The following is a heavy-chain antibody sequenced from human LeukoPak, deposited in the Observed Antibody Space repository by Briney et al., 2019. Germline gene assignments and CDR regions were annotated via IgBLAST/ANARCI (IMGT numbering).Heavy chain of an antibody. V-gene: IGHV1-2*02. J-gene: IGHJ5*02. CDR2: INPNSGGT. CDR3: ASDPMGLWFGEEGIDP. CDR1: GYTFTGYY. D-gene: IGHD3-10*01. Sequence: GASVTVSCKASGYTFTGYYMHWVRQAPGQGLEWMGWINPNSGGTNYAQKFQGRVTMTRDTSISTAYMELSRLRSDDTAVYYCASDPMGLWFGEEGIDPWGQGTLVTVSS.